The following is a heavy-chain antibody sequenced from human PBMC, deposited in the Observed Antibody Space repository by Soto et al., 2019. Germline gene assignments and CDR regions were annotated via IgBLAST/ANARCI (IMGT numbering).Heavy chain of an antibody. CDR3: AHKSLGDYVVWAFDI. V-gene: IGHV2-5*02. D-gene: IGHD4-17*01. Sequence: QITLKESGPTLVKPTQTLTLTCTFSGFSLTKTGVGMGWLRQPPGKALEWLALVYWDDEKRYSPSLKSRLTITTDTSKNQVVLTMIHMDPVDTATYYCAHKSLGDYVVWAFDIWGQGTLVTVSS. J-gene: IGHJ3*02. CDR1: GFSLTKTGVG. CDR2: VYWDDEK.